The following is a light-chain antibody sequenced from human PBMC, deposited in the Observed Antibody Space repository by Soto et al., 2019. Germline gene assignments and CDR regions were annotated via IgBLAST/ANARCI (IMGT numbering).Light chain of an antibody. V-gene: IGKV1-39*01. CDR3: QQSYSAPLT. Sequence: DIQMTQSPSSLSASVGDRVTITCRASQTIYSSLNWYQQKPGKAPNLLIYTASTLQSGVPSRFXXXXXXXXXXXXXXXXQREDFATYYCQQSYSAPLTFGQGTAVEVK. CDR2: TAS. J-gene: IGKJ1*01. CDR1: QTIYSS.